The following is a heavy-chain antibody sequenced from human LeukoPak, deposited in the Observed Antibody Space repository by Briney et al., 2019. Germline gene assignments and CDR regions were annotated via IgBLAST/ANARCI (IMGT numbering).Heavy chain of an antibody. D-gene: IGHD2-21*01. V-gene: IGHV1-2*04. CDR1: GYTFTGYY. CDR3: ARAGDTPFDY. Sequence: ASVKVSCKASGYTFTGYYMHWVRQAPGQGLEWMGWINLDSGGTNYAQNFQGWVTMTRDTSISTAYMELSRLRSDDTAVYYCARAGDTPFDYWGQGTLVTVSS. CDR2: INLDSGGT. J-gene: IGHJ4*02.